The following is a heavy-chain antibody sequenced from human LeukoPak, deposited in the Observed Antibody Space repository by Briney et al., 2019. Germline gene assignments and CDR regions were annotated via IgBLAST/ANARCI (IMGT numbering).Heavy chain of an antibody. CDR1: GFTFSSYA. CDR3: ARDQVKQQLVLVCYYYYGMDV. J-gene: IGHJ6*02. D-gene: IGHD6-13*01. CDR2: ITGSGDVT. V-gene: IGHV3-23*01. Sequence: PGGSLRLSCAASGFTFSSYAMSWVRQAPGKGLEWVSAITGSGDVTFYADSVKGRFTISRDNSKNTLYLQMNSLRAEDTAVYYCARDQVKQQLVLVCYYYYGMDVWGQGTTVTVSS.